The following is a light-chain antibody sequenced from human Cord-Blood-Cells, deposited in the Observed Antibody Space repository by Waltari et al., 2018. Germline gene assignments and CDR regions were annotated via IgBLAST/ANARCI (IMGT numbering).Light chain of an antibody. Sequence: QSALTQPASVSGSPGQAITISCTGTSRDVEGYTYVSWYQQHPGKAPKLMIYDVSNRPSGVSNRFSGSKSGNTASLTISGLQAEDEADYYCSSYTSSSTYVFGTGTKVTVL. V-gene: IGLV2-14*01. CDR1: SRDVEGYTY. CDR2: DVS. CDR3: SSYTSSSTYV. J-gene: IGLJ1*01.